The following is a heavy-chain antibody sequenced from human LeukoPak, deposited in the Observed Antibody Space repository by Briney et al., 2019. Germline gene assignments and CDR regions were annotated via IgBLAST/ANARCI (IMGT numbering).Heavy chain of an antibody. D-gene: IGHD2-8*01. CDR2: INHDGSST. Sequence: GGSLRLSCAASGFTFSSYWMRWVRQAPGKGLVWVSRINHDGSSTSYADSVKGRFTISRDNAKNTLYLHMNSLRAEDTAVDYCARRNTLEYRTSGVCYANEGDYFDYWGQGTLVTVSS. CDR3: ARRNTLEYRTSGVCYANEGDYFDY. CDR1: GFTFSSYW. V-gene: IGHV3-74*01. J-gene: IGHJ4*02.